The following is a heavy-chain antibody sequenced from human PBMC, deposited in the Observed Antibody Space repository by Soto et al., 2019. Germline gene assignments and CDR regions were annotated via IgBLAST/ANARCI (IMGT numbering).Heavy chain of an antibody. D-gene: IGHD3-9*01. CDR1: GFTFTRSG. J-gene: IGHJ4*02. V-gene: IGHV3-30*18. CDR3: AKDEGAEDDILTGYPLFDY. Sequence: QVQLVESGGGVVQPGRSLRLSCATSGFTFTRSGMHWVRQAPGKGLDWVAVISSDGSAKWYVDSVKGRFTISRDTSKNILYLQMNSLRAEDTAVYYCAKDEGAEDDILTGYPLFDYRGQGILVTVSS. CDR2: ISSDGSAK.